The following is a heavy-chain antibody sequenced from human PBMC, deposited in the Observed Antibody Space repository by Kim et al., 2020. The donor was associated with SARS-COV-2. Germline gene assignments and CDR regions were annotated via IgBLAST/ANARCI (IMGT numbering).Heavy chain of an antibody. J-gene: IGHJ6*02. V-gene: IGHV4-31*03. CDR3: ARGKGLRFLEWSQSAKGESMDV. CDR2: IYYSGST. CDR1: GGSISSGGYY. D-gene: IGHD3-3*01. Sequence: SETLSLTCTVSGGSISSGGYYWSWIRQHPGKGLEWIGYIYYSGSTYYNPSLKSRVTISVDTSKNQFSLKLSSVTAADTAVYYCARGKGLRFLEWSQSAKGESMDVWGQGTTVTVSS.